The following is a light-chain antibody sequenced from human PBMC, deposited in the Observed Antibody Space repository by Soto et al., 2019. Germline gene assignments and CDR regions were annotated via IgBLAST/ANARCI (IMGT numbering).Light chain of an antibody. CDR2: EVT. CDR3: SSYKFSTTLRV. V-gene: IGLV2-14*01. J-gene: IGLJ3*02. CDR1: PNDIGSYNY. Sequence: QSALTQPASVSGSPGQSITLSCAGTPNDIGSYNYVSWFQQHPGEAPKLIIFEVTHRPSGISTRFSGSKSGNTASLTISGLQAEDEALYYCSSYKFSTTLRVFGGGTQLTVL.